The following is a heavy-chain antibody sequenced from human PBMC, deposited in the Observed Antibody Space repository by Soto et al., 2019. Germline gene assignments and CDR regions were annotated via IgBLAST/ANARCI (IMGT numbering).Heavy chain of an antibody. Sequence: PSETLSLTCAVYGGSFSGYYWSWIRQPPGKGLEWIGEINHSGSTNYNPSLKSRVTISVDTSKNQFSLKLSSVTAADTAVYYCARGFLEWLFPYYYYYMDVWGKGTTVTVSS. CDR2: INHSGST. CDR3: ARGFLEWLFPYYYYYMDV. D-gene: IGHD3-3*01. V-gene: IGHV4-34*01. J-gene: IGHJ6*03. CDR1: GGSFSGYY.